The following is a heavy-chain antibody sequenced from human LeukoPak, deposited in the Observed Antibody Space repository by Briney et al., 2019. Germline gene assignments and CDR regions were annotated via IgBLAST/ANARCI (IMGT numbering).Heavy chain of an antibody. CDR2: IKEDGSEK. V-gene: IGHV3-7*03. J-gene: IGHJ3*02. Sequence: SGGSLRLSCAASGFTFSGYWMSWVRQAPGKGLEWVANIKEDGSEKYYVDSVKGRFTISRDNSKNTLYLQMNSLRAEDTAVYYCEIGLIDAFDIWGQGTMVTVSS. CDR3: EIGLIDAFDI. CDR1: GFTFSGYW. D-gene: IGHD3-16*01.